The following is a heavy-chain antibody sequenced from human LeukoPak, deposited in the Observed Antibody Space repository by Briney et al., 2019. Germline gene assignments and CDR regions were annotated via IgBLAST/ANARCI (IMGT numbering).Heavy chain of an antibody. CDR2: ISGSGGST. Sequence: GGSLRLSCAASGFTFSSYAMSWVRQAPGKGLEWVSAISGSGGSTYYADSVKGRFTISRDNSKNTLYLQMNSLRAEDTAVYYCAKDRWGYYDSSSYSILRLGDWGQGTLVTVS. J-gene: IGHJ4*02. D-gene: IGHD3-22*01. CDR1: GFTFSSYA. CDR3: AKDRWGYYDSSSYSILRLGD. V-gene: IGHV3-23*01.